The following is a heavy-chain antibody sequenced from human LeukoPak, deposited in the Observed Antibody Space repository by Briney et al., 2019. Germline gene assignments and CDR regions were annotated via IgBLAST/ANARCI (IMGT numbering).Heavy chain of an antibody. CDR2: ISSNGGRT. CDR1: GFTLSSDT. D-gene: IGHD3-10*01. Sequence: GGSLRLSCVASGFTLSSDTMHWVRQAPGKGLEYVSGISSNGGRTYYANSVKGRSTISRDSSKNTLYLQMGSLRAEDMAVYYCARGGNYYGDYYYYTMDVWGQGTTVTVSS. V-gene: IGHV3-64*01. CDR3: ARGGNYYGDYYYYTMDV. J-gene: IGHJ6*02.